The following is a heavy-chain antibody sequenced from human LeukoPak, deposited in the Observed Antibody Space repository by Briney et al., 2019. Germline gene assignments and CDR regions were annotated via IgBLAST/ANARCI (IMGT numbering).Heavy chain of an antibody. CDR1: GFTFSSYS. D-gene: IGHD4-17*01. CDR2: ISGSGGST. V-gene: IGHV3-23*01. J-gene: IGHJ4*02. Sequence: GGSLRLSCAASGFTFSSYSMNWVRQAPGKGLEWVSAISGSGGSTYYADSVKGRFTISRDNSKNTLYLQMNSLRAEDTAVYYCAKDDRGYGDYWFDYWGQGTLVTVSS. CDR3: AKDDRGYGDYWFDY.